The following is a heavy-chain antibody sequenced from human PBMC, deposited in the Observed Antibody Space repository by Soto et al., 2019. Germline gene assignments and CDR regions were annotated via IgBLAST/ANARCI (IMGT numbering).Heavy chain of an antibody. J-gene: IGHJ3*01. CDR1: RFTFSVYW. CDR2: IRHDGSEK. V-gene: IGHV3-7*01. D-gene: IGHD3-16*01. Sequence: EVQLVKSGGGLLQPGGSLRLSCTASRFTFSVYWMSWVRQAPGKGLECVANIRHDGSEKVYVASVNGRFTVSRDNAKNSLYLEMNSPRAEDTAVYYCARDTLSAFAVWGQGTMVTVS. CDR3: ARDTLSAFAV.